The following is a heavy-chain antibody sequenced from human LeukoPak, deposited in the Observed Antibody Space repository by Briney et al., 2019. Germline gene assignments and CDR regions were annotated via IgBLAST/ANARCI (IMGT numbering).Heavy chain of an antibody. Sequence: PGGSLRLSCAASGFTFSAYSMTWVRQAPGKWLEWVAAVGSSGAYIYYADSVKGRFTISRDNAKNSLFLQMNSLRVEDTALYYCARMHLFGVVNYKYYYMDVWGKGTPVTVSS. V-gene: IGHV3-21*01. J-gene: IGHJ6*03. CDR3: ARMHLFGVVNYKYYYMDV. D-gene: IGHD3-3*01. CDR1: GFTFSAYS. CDR2: VGSSGAYI.